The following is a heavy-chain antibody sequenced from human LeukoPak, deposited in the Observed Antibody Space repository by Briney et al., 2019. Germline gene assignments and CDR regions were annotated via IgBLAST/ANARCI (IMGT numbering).Heavy chain of an antibody. Sequence: GGSLRLSCAASGFTFSSYWMSWVREAPGKGLEWVSGISWNSGSIGYADSVKGRFTISRDNAKNSLYLQMNSLRAEDMALYYCARDASGSYYEGPFDPWGQGTLVTVSS. CDR1: GFTFSSYW. CDR3: ARDASGSYYEGPFDP. CDR2: ISWNSGSI. D-gene: IGHD1-26*01. J-gene: IGHJ5*02. V-gene: IGHV3-9*03.